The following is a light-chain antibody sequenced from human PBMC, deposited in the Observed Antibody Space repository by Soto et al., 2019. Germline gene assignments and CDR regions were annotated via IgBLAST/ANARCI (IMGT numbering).Light chain of an antibody. Sequence: DTQMTQSPSTLSASVGDRVTITCRASHNIRNWLAWYQQKPGKVPRRLMSESSTLESGVPLRFSGGGSGTQFTLTINGLQPDDFATYYCQHYFDYTWSFGQGTKVEI. J-gene: IGKJ1*01. CDR3: QHYFDYTWS. V-gene: IGKV1-5*01. CDR2: ESS. CDR1: HNIRNW.